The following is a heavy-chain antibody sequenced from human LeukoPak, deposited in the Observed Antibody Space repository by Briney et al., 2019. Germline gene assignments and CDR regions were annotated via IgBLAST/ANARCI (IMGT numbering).Heavy chain of an antibody. CDR1: GFTFSDYY. Sequence: PGGSLRLSCAASGFTFSDYYMSWISQAPGKGLEWVSYISSSDSIMYYADSVKGRFTISRDNAKDSLFLQMNSLRADDTAVYYCARGGDPIHLWPTKPIDHWGQGTLVTVSS. D-gene: IGHD5-18*01. CDR2: ISSSDSIM. CDR3: ARGGDPIHLWPTKPIDH. J-gene: IGHJ4*02. V-gene: IGHV3-11*04.